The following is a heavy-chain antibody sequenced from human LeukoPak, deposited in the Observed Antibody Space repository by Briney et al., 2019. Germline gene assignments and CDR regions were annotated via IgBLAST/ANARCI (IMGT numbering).Heavy chain of an antibody. CDR3: ACRTYGSGSYPGHISD. CDR2: IYSGGST. V-gene: IGHV3-66*01. CDR1: GFTVSSNS. J-gene: IGHJ4*02. Sequence: GGSLRLSCAASGFTVSSNSMSWVRQAPGKGLEWVSVIYSGGSTDFADSVKGRFTISRDNSKNTLYLQMNSLRAEDTAVYYCACRTYGSGSYPGHISDWGQGTLVTVSS. D-gene: IGHD3-10*01.